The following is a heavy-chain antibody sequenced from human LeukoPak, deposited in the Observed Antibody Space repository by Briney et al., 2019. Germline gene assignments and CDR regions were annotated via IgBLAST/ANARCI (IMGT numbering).Heavy chain of an antibody. Sequence: ASVKVSCKASGYTFTSYAMHWVRQAPGQRLGWMGWINAGNGNTKYSQKFQGRVTITRDTSASTAYMELSSLRSEDTAVYYCARDPLNWGALYYFDYWGQGTLVTVSS. CDR1: GYTFTSYA. CDR2: INAGNGNT. CDR3: ARDPLNWGALYYFDY. J-gene: IGHJ4*02. D-gene: IGHD7-27*01. V-gene: IGHV1-3*01.